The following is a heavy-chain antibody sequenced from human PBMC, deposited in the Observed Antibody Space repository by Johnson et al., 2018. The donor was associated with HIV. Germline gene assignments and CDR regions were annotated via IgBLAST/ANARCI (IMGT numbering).Heavy chain of an antibody. D-gene: IGHD6-13*01. CDR3: ARGPLQQRHDAFDI. J-gene: IGHJ3*02. CDR2: IYSGGST. V-gene: IGHV3-66*01. Sequence: VQLVESGGGLVQPGGSLRLSCAASGFTVSGDYMSWVRQAPGKGLEWVSPIYSGGSTHYADSVKVRYTISRENSKDTLYLQMNSLRAEDTAVYYCARGPLQQRHDAFDIWGQGTMVTVSS. CDR1: GFTVSGDY.